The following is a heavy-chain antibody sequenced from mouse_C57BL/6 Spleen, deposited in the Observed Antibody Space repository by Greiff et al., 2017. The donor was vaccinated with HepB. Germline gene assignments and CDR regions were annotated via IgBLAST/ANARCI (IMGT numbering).Heavy chain of an antibody. CDR1: GYTFTDYY. D-gene: IGHD1-1*01. CDR3: ARKSFTTVVAGDAMDY. V-gene: IGHV1-76*01. CDR2: IYPGSGNT. Sequence: QVQLQQSGAELVRPGASVKLSCKASGYTFTDYYINWVKQRPGQGLEWIARIYPGSGNTYYNEKFKGKATLTAEKSSSTAYMQLSSLTSEDSAVYYCARKSFTTVVAGDAMDYWGQGTSVTVSS. J-gene: IGHJ4*01.